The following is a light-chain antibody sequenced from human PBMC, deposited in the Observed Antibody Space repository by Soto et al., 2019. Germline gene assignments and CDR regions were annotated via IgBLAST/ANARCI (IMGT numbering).Light chain of an antibody. V-gene: IGKV3-15*01. Sequence: EIVMTQSPATLSVSPGERATLSCRASQSVGSNLAWYQQKPGQAPRLLIFFASTRATGVPDRFSGSGSGTDFTLTISSLQSADFGVYYCQQYYTWPRGTFGQGTKVDIK. J-gene: IGKJ1*01. CDR1: QSVGSN. CDR3: QQYYTWPRGT. CDR2: FAS.